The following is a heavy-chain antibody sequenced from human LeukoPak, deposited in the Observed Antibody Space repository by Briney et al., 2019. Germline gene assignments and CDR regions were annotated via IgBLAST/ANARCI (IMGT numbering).Heavy chain of an antibody. V-gene: IGHV1-24*01. CDR1: GYTLTELS. J-gene: IGHJ4*02. D-gene: IGHD5-18*01. CDR2: FDPEDGET. Sequence: GASVKVSCKVSGYTLTELSMHWVRQAPGKGLEWMGGFDPEDGETIYAQKFQGRVTMTTDTSTITAYMELRSLRSDDTAVYYCARAPSGFTYGPGDHWGQGTLATVSS. CDR3: ARAPSGFTYGPGDH.